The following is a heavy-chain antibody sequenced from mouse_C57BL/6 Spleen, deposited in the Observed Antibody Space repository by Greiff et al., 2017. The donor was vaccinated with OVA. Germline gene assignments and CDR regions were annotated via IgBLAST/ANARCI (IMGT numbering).Heavy chain of an antibody. Sequence: EVKLVESGEGLVKPGGSLKLSCAASGFTFSSYAMSWVRQTPEKRLEWVAYISSGGDYIYYAATVKGRFTISRDNARNTLYLQMSSLKSEDTAMYYCTRDPDYGYFDYWGQGTTLTVSS. CDR2: ISSGGDYI. J-gene: IGHJ2*01. CDR1: GFTFSSYA. D-gene: IGHD2-4*01. CDR3: TRDPDYGYFDY. V-gene: IGHV5-9-1*02.